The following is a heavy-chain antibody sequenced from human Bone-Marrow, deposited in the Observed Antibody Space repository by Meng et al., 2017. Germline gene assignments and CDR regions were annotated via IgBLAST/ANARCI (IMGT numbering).Heavy chain of an antibody. CDR2: IYHDGST. J-gene: IGHJ5*02. V-gene: IGHV4-4*02. CDR3: ARLGSNSGSGSIDP. CDR1: GAANSSGHW. Sequence: QEAGPGLVEPSGTLSPTWAVSGAANSSGHWVGWGRQTPGKGLEWIGEIYHDGSTNYTPSLKSRVTISVDTSKNQFSLKLSSMTAADTAVYYCARLGSNSGSGSIDPWGQGTLVTVSS. D-gene: IGHD3-10*01.